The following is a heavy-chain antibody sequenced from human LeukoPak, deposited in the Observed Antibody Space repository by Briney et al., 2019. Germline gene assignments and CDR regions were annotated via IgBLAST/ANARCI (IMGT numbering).Heavy chain of an antibody. J-gene: IGHJ4*02. D-gene: IGHD1-1*01. CDR1: GGSISSYY. Sequence: SETLSLTCTVSGGSISSYYWSWIRQPPGKGLEWIGYIFSSGTTNYNPSLKCRVTISVDTSKNQFSLNLSSLTAADTAVYYCARPQLGTLYYFDYWGQGILVTVSS. CDR3: ARPQLGTLYYFDY. CDR2: IFSSGTT. V-gene: IGHV4-59*01.